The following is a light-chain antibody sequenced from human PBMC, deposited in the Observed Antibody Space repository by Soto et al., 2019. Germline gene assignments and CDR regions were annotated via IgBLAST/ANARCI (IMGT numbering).Light chain of an antibody. CDR1: SSNIGSNT. V-gene: IGLV1-44*01. J-gene: IGLJ2*01. CDR2: SNN. Sequence: QSVLTQPPSASGTPGQRVTISCSGSSSNIGSNTVNWYQQLPGTAPKLLIYSNNHRPSGVPDRFSGSKSGTSASLAISGLQSEDEAEYYCAAWDGSLNGHVVFGGGTQLTVL. CDR3: AAWDGSLNGHVV.